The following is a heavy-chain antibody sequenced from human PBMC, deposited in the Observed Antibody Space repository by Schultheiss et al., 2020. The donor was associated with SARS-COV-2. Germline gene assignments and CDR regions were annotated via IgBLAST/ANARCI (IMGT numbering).Heavy chain of an antibody. V-gene: IGHV4-59*04. CDR2: IYYSGST. CDR3: ARLHYHYGMDV. Sequence: SETLSLTCTVSGGSISSYYWSWIRQPPGKGLEWIGSIYYSGSTYYNPSLKSRVTISVDTSKNQFSLMLSSLTAADTAVYYCARLHYHYGMDVWGQGTTVTVSS. D-gene: IGHD2-15*01. CDR1: GGSISSYY. J-gene: IGHJ6*02.